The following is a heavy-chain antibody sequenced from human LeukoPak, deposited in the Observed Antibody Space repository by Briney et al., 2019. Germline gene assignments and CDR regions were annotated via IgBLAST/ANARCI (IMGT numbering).Heavy chain of an antibody. CDR3: ARDNSVGDIAWWFDP. CDR1: GYTFINHW. D-gene: IGHD1-26*01. J-gene: IGHJ5*02. Sequence: ASVKVSCKASGYTFINHWMPWVRQAPGQGLEWVGLINPTGTTTPYAQKFQGRITLTRDMSATTDYMELSSLTSEDTAVYYCARDNSVGDIAWWFDPWGQGTLVTVSS. V-gene: IGHV1-46*01. CDR2: INPTGTTT.